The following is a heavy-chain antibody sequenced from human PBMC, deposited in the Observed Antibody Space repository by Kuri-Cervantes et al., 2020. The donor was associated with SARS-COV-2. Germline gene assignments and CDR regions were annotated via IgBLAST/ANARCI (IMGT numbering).Heavy chain of an antibody. V-gene: IGHV1-24*01. D-gene: IGHD6-6*01. Sequence: ASVKVSCKVSGYTLTELSMHWVRQAPGKGLEWMGGFDPEDGETIYAQKFQGRVTMTEDTSTDTAYMELSSLRSEDTAVYYCARSQHSTSRFYYYSLDLWGQGTTVTVSS. CDR3: ARSQHSTSRFYYYSLDL. J-gene: IGHJ6*02. CDR1: GYTLTELS. CDR2: FDPEDGET.